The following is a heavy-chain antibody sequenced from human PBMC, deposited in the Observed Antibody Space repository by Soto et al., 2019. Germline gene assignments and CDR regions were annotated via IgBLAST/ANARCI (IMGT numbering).Heavy chain of an antibody. D-gene: IGHD6-13*01. CDR3: ARQGVVRRGAGTAFDI. CDR1: GGSISSSSYY. J-gene: IGHJ3*02. V-gene: IGHV4-39*01. CDR2: IYYSGST. Sequence: QLQLQESGPGLVKPSETLSLTCTVSGGSISSSSYYWGWIRQPPGKGLEWIGSIYYSGSTYYNPSLKSRVTISVDTSKNQFSLKLSSVNAADTAVYYCARQGVVRRGAGTAFDIWGQGTMVTVSS.